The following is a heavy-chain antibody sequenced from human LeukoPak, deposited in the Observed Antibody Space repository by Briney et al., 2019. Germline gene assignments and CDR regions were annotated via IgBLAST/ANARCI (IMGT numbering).Heavy chain of an antibody. V-gene: IGHV4-61*01. CDR1: GGSVSSGSYY. D-gene: IGHD3-22*01. CDR3: ARAGAKYYYDSSAYYSTAFDI. Sequence: SETLSLTCTVSGGSVSSGSYYWSWIRQPPGKGLEWIGYIYYSGSTNYNPSLKSRVTISVDTSKKQFSLKLSSVTAADTAVYYCARAGAKYYYDSSAYYSTAFDIWGQGTMATVSS. J-gene: IGHJ3*02. CDR2: IYYSGST.